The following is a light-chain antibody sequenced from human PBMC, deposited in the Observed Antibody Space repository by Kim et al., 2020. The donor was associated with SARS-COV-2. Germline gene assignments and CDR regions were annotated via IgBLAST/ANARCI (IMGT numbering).Light chain of an antibody. V-gene: IGLV3-1*01. CDR1: KLGDKY. CDR3: QAWDRSTVV. CDR2: QDS. J-gene: IGLJ2*01. Sequence: VSPGQTARITCSGDKLGDKYACWYQQKPGQSPVLVIYQDSKRPSGIPERFSGSNSGNTATLTISGTQAMDEADYYCQAWDRSTVVFGGGTQLTVL.